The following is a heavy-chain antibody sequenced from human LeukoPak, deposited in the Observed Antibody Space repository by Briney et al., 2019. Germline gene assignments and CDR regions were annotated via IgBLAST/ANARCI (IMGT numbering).Heavy chain of an antibody. D-gene: IGHD6-6*01. CDR2: ISGSGGST. Sequence: GGSLRLSCAVSGFTFSSYAMTWVRQAPGKGREWVSAISGSGGSTYYADSVKGRFTISRDNSKNTLYLQMNSLRAEDTAVYYCAKDWYSSSSDHFDSWGQGTLVTVSS. CDR1: GFTFSSYA. CDR3: AKDWYSSSSDHFDS. J-gene: IGHJ4*02. V-gene: IGHV3-23*01.